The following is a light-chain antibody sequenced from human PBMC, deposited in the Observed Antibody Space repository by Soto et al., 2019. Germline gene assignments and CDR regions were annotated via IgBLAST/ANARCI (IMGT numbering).Light chain of an antibody. CDR1: QGIGSF. Sequence: IPLTQSPSSLSASVGDRVTITCRASQGIGSFLAWYQQKPGKAPKLLIHAASTLQSGVPSRFSGSGSGTDFTLTISSLQPEDFATYYCQQLNSYPTFGGGTKVEIK. V-gene: IGKV1-9*01. CDR2: AAS. J-gene: IGKJ4*01. CDR3: QQLNSYPT.